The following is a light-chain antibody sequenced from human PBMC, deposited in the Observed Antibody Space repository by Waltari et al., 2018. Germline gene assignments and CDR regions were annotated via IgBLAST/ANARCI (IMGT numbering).Light chain of an antibody. CDR3: QQFNDWPRT. Sequence: EVVMTQSPAPLSVSQGERAPLSCRASQRICINIVWNQQRPGQAPRLLIYEASMRATDIPARFSGSGSGTEFTLTISSVQSEDAAVYYCQQFNDWPRTFGQGTKVEIK. V-gene: IGKV3-15*01. CDR2: EAS. CDR1: QRICIN. J-gene: IGKJ1*01.